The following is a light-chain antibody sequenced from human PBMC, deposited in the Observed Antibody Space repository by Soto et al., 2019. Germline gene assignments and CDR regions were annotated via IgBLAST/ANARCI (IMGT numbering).Light chain of an antibody. CDR2: KNN. V-gene: IGLV1-47*01. CDR1: SSNIGSNY. J-gene: IGLJ2*01. CDR3: ASRDDSLSGVV. Sequence: QSALTQPPSASGTPGQRITISCSGGSSNIGSNYVYWYQHLPGTAPKLLMYKNNQRPSGVPDRFSGSKSGTSASLAIDGLRSEDEADYYCASRDDSLSGVVFGGGTKLTVL.